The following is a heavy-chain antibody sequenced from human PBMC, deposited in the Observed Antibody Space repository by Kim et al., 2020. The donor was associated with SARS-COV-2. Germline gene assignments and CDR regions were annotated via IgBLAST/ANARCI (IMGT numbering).Heavy chain of an antibody. D-gene: IGHD3-9*01. J-gene: IGHJ4*02. V-gene: IGHV5-51*01. CDR2: IYPGDSDT. CDR1: GYTFTSYW. CDR3: ARESGRGSDWHKIDY. Sequence: GESLKISCKVSGYTFTSYWIGWVRQMPGKGLEWMGIIYPGDSDTRYRPSFQGQVTISADKSMNTVYLQWSSLKASDTGMYFCARESGRGSDWHKIDYWGQGTLVTVSS.